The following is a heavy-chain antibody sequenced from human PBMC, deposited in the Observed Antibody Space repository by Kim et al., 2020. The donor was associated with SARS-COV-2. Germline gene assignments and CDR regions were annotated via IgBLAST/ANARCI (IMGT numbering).Heavy chain of an antibody. Sequence: PVKGRFTISRDDSKNTLYLQMNSLKTEDTAVYYCTTPLVIVGATTVDFDYWGQGTLVTVSS. V-gene: IGHV3-15*01. CDR3: TTPLVIVGATTVDFDY. D-gene: IGHD1-26*01. J-gene: IGHJ4*02.